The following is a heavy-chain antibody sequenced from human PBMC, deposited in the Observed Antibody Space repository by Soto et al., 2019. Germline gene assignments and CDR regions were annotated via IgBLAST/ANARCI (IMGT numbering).Heavy chain of an antibody. J-gene: IGHJ6*02. Sequence: QVQLVQSGAEVKKPGSSVKVSCKASGGTFSSYAISWVRQAPGQGLEWMGGIIPIFGTANYAQKFQGRVTITADESTSTAYMELSSMRSEDKAVYYCARARYYYDSSGYYRTTYYYYGMDVWGQGTTVTVSS. V-gene: IGHV1-69*01. CDR2: IIPIFGTA. D-gene: IGHD3-22*01. CDR3: ARARYYYDSSGYYRTTYYYYGMDV. CDR1: GGTFSSYA.